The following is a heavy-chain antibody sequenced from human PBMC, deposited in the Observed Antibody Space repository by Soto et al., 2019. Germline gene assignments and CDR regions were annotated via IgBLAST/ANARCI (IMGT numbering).Heavy chain of an antibody. V-gene: IGHV1-69*01. D-gene: IGHD6-19*01. J-gene: IGHJ2*01. Sequence: QVQLVQSGAEVKKPGSSVKDSCKASGGTFSSYAISWVRQAPGQGLEWMGGIIPIFGTANYAQKFQGRVTITADESTSTAYMELSSLRSEDTAVYYCAESIAVAGTGYWYFDLWGRGTLVTVSS. CDR2: IIPIFGTA. CDR3: AESIAVAGTGYWYFDL. CDR1: GGTFSSYA.